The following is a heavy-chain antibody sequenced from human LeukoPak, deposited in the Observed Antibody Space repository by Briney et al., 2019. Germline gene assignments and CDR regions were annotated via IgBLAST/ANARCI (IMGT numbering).Heavy chain of an antibody. CDR2: INPDSGGT. Sequence: GASVKVSCKASGYTFTRYYMHWVRQAPGQGLEWMGWINPDSGGTNYAQNFQGRVTMTRDTSISTAYMELSRLRSDDTAVYYCAREYLEGTLGCLDVWGQGTTVTVSS. V-gene: IGHV1-2*02. CDR3: AREYLEGTLGCLDV. CDR1: GYTFTRYY. J-gene: IGHJ6*02. D-gene: IGHD1-7*01.